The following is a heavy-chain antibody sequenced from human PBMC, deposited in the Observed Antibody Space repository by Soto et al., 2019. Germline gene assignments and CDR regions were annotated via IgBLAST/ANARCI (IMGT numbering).Heavy chain of an antibody. V-gene: IGHV4-39*01. CDR2: IYFRGNT. D-gene: IGHD3-9*01. Sequence: QLQLQESGPGLVKPSETLSLTCSVSDDSINSDKYYWGWIRQPPGKGLEWIGSIYFRGNTYYNPSLQTRVTISLDKSKSQFSLKLNSVTAADSAVYFCARLEGLATISYYFDFCGQGALVTVSS. CDR1: DDSINSDKYY. J-gene: IGHJ4*02. CDR3: ARLEGLATISYYFDF.